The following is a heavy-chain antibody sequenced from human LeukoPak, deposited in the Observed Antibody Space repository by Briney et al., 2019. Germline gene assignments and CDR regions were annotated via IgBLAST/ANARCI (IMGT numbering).Heavy chain of an antibody. D-gene: IGHD3-10*01. CDR3: AKGLLWFGELGPYNWFDP. V-gene: IGHV3-23*01. CDR2: ISGSGGST. Sequence: GGSLRLSCAASGFTFSSYAMSWVRQAPGKGLEWGSAISGSGGSTYYADSVKGRFTISRDNSKNTLYLQMNSLRAEDTAVYYCAKGLLWFGELGPYNWFDPWGQGTLVTVSS. J-gene: IGHJ5*02. CDR1: GFTFSSYA.